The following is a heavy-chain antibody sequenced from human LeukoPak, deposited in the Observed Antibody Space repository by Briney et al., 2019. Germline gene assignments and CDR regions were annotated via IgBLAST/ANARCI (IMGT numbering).Heavy chain of an antibody. CDR1: GYTFTGYY. J-gene: IGHJ3*02. V-gene: IGHV1-2*02. Sequence: ASVKVSCKASGYTFTGYYMHWVRQAPGQGLEWMGWINPNSGGTNYAQKFQGRVTMTRDTPISTAYMELSRLRSDDTAVYYCASSAIAAAGHHDAFDIWGQGTMVTVSS. CDR3: ASSAIAAAGHHDAFDI. D-gene: IGHD6-13*01. CDR2: INPNSGGT.